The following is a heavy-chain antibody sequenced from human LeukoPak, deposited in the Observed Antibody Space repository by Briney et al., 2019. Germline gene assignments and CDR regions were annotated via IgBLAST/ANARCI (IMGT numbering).Heavy chain of an antibody. V-gene: IGHV1-3*01. CDR1: GYIFTSYA. J-gene: IGHJ4*02. Sequence: GASAKVSCKASGYIFTSYAMHWVRQASGQRLEWMGWINADNGDTKYSEKFQGRVTITRDTSATTAYMELSSLTSDDTAAYYCATRGSGSSGWSFDYWGQGTLVIVSA. D-gene: IGHD6-19*01. CDR2: INADNGDT. CDR3: ATRGSGSSGWSFDY.